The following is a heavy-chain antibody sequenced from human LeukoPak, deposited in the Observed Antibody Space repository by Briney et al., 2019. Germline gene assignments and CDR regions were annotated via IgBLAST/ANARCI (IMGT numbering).Heavy chain of an antibody. J-gene: IGHJ4*02. D-gene: IGHD3-22*01. CDR2: INHSGST. Sequence: SETLSLTCAVYGGSFSGYYWSWIRQPPGKGLEWIGEINHSGSTNYNPSLESRVTISVDTSKNQFSLKLSSVTAADTAVYYCAASEGNYYDSSGYYSVPIDYWGQGTLVTVSS. CDR3: AASEGNYYDSSGYYSVPIDY. CDR1: GGSFSGYY. V-gene: IGHV4-34*01.